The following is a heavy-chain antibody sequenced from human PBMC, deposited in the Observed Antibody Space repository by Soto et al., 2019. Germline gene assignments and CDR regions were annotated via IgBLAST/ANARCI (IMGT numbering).Heavy chain of an antibody. Sequence: QVQLVQSGAEVKKPGASVKVSCKASGYTFTSYGISWVRQAPGQGLEWMGWISAYNGNTNYAQKLQGRVTMTTDTPRSTAYMELRSLRSDDTAVYYCARAYCGGDCYSVSGAFDIWGQGTMVTVSS. J-gene: IGHJ3*02. CDR3: ARAYCGGDCYSVSGAFDI. CDR1: GYTFTSYG. V-gene: IGHV1-18*01. D-gene: IGHD2-21*02. CDR2: ISAYNGNT.